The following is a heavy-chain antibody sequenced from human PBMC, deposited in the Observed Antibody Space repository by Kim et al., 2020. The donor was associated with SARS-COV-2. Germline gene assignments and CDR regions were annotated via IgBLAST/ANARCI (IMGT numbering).Heavy chain of an antibody. J-gene: IGHJ4*02. D-gene: IGHD3-3*01. CDR2: INTNTGNP. CDR1: GYTFTSYA. V-gene: IGHV7-4-1*02. CDR3: ARDTRTTIFGVVIIPGYFDY. Sequence: ASVKVSCKASGYTFTSYAMNWVRQAPGQGLESMGWINTNTGNPTYAQGFTGRFVFSLDTSVSTAYLQISSLKAEDTAVYYCARDTRTTIFGVVIIPGYFDYWGQGTLVTVSS.